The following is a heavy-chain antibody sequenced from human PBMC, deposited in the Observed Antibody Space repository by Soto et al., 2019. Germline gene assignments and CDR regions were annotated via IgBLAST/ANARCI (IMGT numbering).Heavy chain of an antibody. CDR3: ARPLTYSSGWPHTFDY. D-gene: IGHD6-19*01. J-gene: IGHJ4*02. CDR2: ISGSGGST. Sequence: EVQLLESGGGLVQPGGSLRLSCAASGFTFSSYAMSWVRQAPGKGLEWVSAISGSGGSTYYADSVKGRFTISRDNSKNTLYLQMNSLRAEDTAVYYCARPLTYSSGWPHTFDYWGQGTLVTVSS. V-gene: IGHV3-23*01. CDR1: GFTFSSYA.